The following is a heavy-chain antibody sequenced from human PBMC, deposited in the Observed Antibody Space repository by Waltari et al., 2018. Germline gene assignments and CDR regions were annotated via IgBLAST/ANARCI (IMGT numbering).Heavy chain of an antibody. CDR3: ARDNTIFGGSFYYYYGMDV. Sequence: QVQLQQWGAGLLKPSETLSLTCAVYGGSFSGYYWSWIRQPPGKGLEWIGEINHSGSTNYNPSLKSRVTISVDTSKNQFSLKLSSVTAADTAVYYCARDNTIFGGSFYYYYGMDVWDQGTTVTVSS. V-gene: IGHV4-34*01. CDR1: GGSFSGYY. CDR2: INHSGST. D-gene: IGHD3-3*01. J-gene: IGHJ6*02.